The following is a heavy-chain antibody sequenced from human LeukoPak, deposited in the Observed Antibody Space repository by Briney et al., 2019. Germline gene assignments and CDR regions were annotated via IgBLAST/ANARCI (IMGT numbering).Heavy chain of an antibody. D-gene: IGHD1-26*01. V-gene: IGHV4-59*08. CDR3: ARHGGSYSFDY. CDR2: SYYSGSP. CDR1: GGSISSYY. Sequence: SETVSLTCTVSGGSISSYYWSWIRQPPGKGLEWIGYSYYSGSPNYNPSLKSRVTISVDTSKNEFSLKLSSVTAADTAVYYCARHGGSYSFDYWGQGTLVTVSP. J-gene: IGHJ4*02.